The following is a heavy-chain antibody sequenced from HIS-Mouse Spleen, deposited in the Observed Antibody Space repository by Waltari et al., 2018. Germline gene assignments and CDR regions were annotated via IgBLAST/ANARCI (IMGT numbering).Heavy chain of an antibody. CDR2: IYYSGST. D-gene: IGHD6-13*01. CDR1: GGSISSRSYY. CDR3: AREIPYSSSWYDWYFDL. Sequence: QLQLQESGPGLVKPSETLSLPCTVSGGSISSRSYYWGGIRQPPGKGLEWIGSIYYSGSTYYNPSLKSRVTISVDTSKNQFSLKLSSVTAADTAVYYCAREIPYSSSWYDWYFDLWGSGTLVTVSS. J-gene: IGHJ2*01. V-gene: IGHV4-39*07.